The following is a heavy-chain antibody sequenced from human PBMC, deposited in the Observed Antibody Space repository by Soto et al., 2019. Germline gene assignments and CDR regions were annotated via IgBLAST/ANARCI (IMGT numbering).Heavy chain of an antibody. Sequence: GESLKISCAASGFTFSSYSMNWVRQAPGKGLEWVSSISSSSSYIYYADSVKGRFTISRDNAKNSLYLQMNSLRAEDTAVYYCARGYCSGGSCYSDYYYYYYMDVWGKGTTVTVSS. CDR1: GFTFSSYS. CDR2: ISSSSSYI. V-gene: IGHV3-21*01. D-gene: IGHD2-15*01. CDR3: ARGYCSGGSCYSDYYYYYYMDV. J-gene: IGHJ6*03.